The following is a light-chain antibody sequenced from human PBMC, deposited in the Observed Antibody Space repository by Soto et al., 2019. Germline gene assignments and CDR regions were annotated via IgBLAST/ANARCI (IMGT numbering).Light chain of an antibody. J-gene: IGLJ1*01. V-gene: IGLV2-14*01. Sequence: QSALTQPVSVSGSPGQSITISCTGTSGDVGSFDFVSWYQHSPGKAPKLMIYGVSYRPSGVSNRFSGSKSGNTASLTISGLQTEDEADYYCCSFKSCDTHYVFGTGTKLTVL. CDR3: CSFKSCDTHYV. CDR2: GVS. CDR1: SGDVGSFDF.